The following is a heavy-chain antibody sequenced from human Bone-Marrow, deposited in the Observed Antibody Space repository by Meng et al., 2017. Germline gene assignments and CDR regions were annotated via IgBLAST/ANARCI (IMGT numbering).Heavy chain of an antibody. CDR1: GFTFDDYA. CDR2: ISWNSGSI. D-gene: IGHD2-21*02. V-gene: IGHV3-9*01. J-gene: IGHJ4*02. CDR3: ASYGGDSTDY. Sequence: PLRLSCAASGFTFDDYAMHWVRQAPGKGLEWVSGISWNSGSIGYADSVKGRFTISRDNAKHSLYLQMNSLRAEDTAVYYCASYGGDSTDYWGQGTLVTVSS.